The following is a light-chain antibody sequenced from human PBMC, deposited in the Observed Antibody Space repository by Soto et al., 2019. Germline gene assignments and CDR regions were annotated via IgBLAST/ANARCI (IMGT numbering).Light chain of an antibody. CDR1: QTVSRY. Sequence: VLIQSPATLSLSPGERATLSCRASQTVSRYLAWFQQKPGQPPRLLIYDASNRATGIPARFSGSGSGTDYILTISSLEPEDFAVYYCQQRSTWPLLTFGGGTKVEI. CDR2: DAS. CDR3: QQRSTWPLLT. J-gene: IGKJ4*01. V-gene: IGKV3-11*01.